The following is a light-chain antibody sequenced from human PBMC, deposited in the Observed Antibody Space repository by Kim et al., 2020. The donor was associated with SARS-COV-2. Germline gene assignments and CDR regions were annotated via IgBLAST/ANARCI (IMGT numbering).Light chain of an antibody. J-gene: IGKJ2*01. Sequence: PASISCRYIQSLVYSDGNTYFNWFQQRPGQSPRRLIYNVSNRDSGVPDRFSGSGSGTDFTLKISRVEADEVGVCDCMQGSHSGLPTFGQGTKLEI. CDR3: MQGSHSGLPT. CDR2: NVS. CDR1: QSLVYSDGNTY. V-gene: IGKV2-30*01.